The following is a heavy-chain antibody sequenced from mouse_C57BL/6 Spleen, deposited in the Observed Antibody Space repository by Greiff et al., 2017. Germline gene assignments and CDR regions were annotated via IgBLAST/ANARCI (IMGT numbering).Heavy chain of an antibody. V-gene: IGHV14-3*01. CDR1: GFNIKNTY. Sequence: VQLKESVAELVRPGASVKLSCTASGFNIKNTYMHWVKQRPEQGLEWIGRIDPANGNTKYAPKFQGKATITADTSSNTAYLQLSSLTSEDTAIYYCARGNYGFYWYFDVWGTGTTVTVSS. CDR3: ARGNYGFYWYFDV. D-gene: IGHD2-1*01. CDR2: IDPANGNT. J-gene: IGHJ1*03.